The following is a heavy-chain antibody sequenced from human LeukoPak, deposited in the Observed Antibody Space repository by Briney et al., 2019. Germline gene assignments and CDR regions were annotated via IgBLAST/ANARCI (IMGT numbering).Heavy chain of an antibody. J-gene: IGHJ4*02. V-gene: IGHV1-2*02. CDR1: GYSFTDYY. D-gene: IGHD3-22*01. Sequence: GASVKVSCKASGYSFTDYYIHWVRQAPGQGLEWMGWINPNSGGTNYAQKFQGRVTMTRDTSISTAYMELSRLRSDDTAVYYCARVPPSAYYYDGPSDYWGQGTLVTVSS. CDR3: ARVPPSAYYYDGPSDY. CDR2: INPNSGGT.